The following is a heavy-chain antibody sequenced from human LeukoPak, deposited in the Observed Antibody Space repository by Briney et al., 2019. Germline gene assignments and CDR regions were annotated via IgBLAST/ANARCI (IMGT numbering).Heavy chain of an antibody. J-gene: IGHJ4*02. CDR1: GGSISSYY. CDR3: ARDRAGTIFDY. Sequence: SETLSLTCTVSGGSISSYYWSWIRQPPGKGLEWIGYIYYSGSTNYNPSLKSRVTISVDTSKNQFSLKLSSVTAADTAVYYCARDRAGTIFDYWGQGTLVTVSS. D-gene: IGHD1-1*01. V-gene: IGHV4-59*01. CDR2: IYYSGST.